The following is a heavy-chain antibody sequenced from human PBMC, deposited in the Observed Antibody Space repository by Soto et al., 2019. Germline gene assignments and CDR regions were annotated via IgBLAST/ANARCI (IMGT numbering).Heavy chain of an antibody. D-gene: IGHD1-26*01. CDR1: GFTFSRYA. CDR2: ISTAGDT. V-gene: IGHV3-13*01. J-gene: IGHJ5*01. Sequence: EVQLVESGGGSVQPGGSLRLSCAASGFTFSRYAMHWVRQASGKGLEWVSAISTAGDTYYPASVKARFTIFRANAKVFLYLLMNSLTAEDTAVYSCARRPHDSDSGRYYDSWGQGTQVTVSS. CDR3: ARRPHDSDSGRYYDS.